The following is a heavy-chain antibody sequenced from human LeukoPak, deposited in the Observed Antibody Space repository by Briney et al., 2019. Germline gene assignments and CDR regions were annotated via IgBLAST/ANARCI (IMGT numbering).Heavy chain of an antibody. CDR3: AREITGTIIYFDY. V-gene: IGHV4-39*02. D-gene: IGHD1-7*01. CDR2: IYYSGST. Sequence: PSETLSLTCTVSGGSISSSSYYWGWIRQPPGKGLEWIGSIYYSGSTYYNPSLKSRVTISVDTSKNQFSLKLSSVTAADTAVYYCAREITGTIIYFDYWGQGTLVTVSS. J-gene: IGHJ4*02. CDR1: GGSISSSSYY.